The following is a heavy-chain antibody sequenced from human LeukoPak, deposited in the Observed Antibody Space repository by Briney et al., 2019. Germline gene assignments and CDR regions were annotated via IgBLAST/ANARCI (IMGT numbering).Heavy chain of an antibody. V-gene: IGHV4-59*01. CDR3: ATNLPGYSYGYWVA. CDR1: GGSMSNYY. CDR2: MFYTGSG. J-gene: IGHJ5*02. Sequence: SETLSLTCTVSGGSMSNYYWNWIRQPPGKGLEWIGYMFYTGSGKYNPSLKSRVTISVDTSKRQIYLKLTSVTAADTAVYYCATNLPGYSYGYWVAWGQGTLVTVSS. D-gene: IGHD5-18*01.